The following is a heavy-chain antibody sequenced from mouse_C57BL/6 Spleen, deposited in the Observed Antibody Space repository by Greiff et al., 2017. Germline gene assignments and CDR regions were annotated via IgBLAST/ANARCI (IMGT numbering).Heavy chain of an antibody. V-gene: IGHV1-50*01. CDR1: GYTFTSYW. J-gene: IGHJ1*03. CDR2: IDPSDSYT. CDR3: ARKGVYGSSRYWYFDV. Sequence: VQLQQPGAELVKPGASVKLSCKASGYTFTSYWMQWVKQRPGQGLEWIGEIDPSDSYTNYNQKFKGKATLTVDTSSSTAYMQLSSLTSEDSAVYYCARKGVYGSSRYWYFDVWGTGTTVTVSS. D-gene: IGHD1-1*01.